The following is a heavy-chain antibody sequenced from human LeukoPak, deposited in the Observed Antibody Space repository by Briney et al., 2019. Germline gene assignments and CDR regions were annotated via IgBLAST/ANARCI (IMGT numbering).Heavy chain of an antibody. CDR3: ARQSNDFWSGYYKYYFDY. J-gene: IGHJ4*02. D-gene: IGHD3-3*01. CDR1: GGSISSSSCY. CDR2: IYYSRGT. Sequence: SETLSLTCTVSGGSISSSSCYWGWIRQPPGKGLEWIGSIYYSRGTYYNPSLKSRVTISVDTSKNQFSLKLSSVTAADTAVYYCARQSNDFWSGYYKYYFDYWGQGTLVTVSS. V-gene: IGHV4-39*01.